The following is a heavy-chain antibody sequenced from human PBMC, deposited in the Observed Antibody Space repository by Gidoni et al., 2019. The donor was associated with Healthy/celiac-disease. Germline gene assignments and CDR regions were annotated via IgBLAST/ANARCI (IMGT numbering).Heavy chain of an antibody. J-gene: IGHJ3*02. Sequence: EVQLLESGGGLVQPGGSLRLSCAASGFTFSSYAMSWVRPAPGKGLGWVSAISGSGGSTYYAASVKGRFSISRDNSKNTLYLQMTSLRAEDTAVSYCAFNLYSSSWSGIWDAFDIWGQGTMVTVSS. D-gene: IGHD6-13*01. CDR2: ISGSGGST. V-gene: IGHV3-23*01. CDR3: AFNLYSSSWSGIWDAFDI. CDR1: GFTFSSYA.